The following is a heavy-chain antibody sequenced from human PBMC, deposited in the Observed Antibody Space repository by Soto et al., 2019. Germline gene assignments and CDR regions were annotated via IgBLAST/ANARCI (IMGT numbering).Heavy chain of an antibody. CDR2: ISLSGSTI. CDR1: GFAFSNYE. V-gene: IGHV3-48*03. Sequence: PGGSLRLSCAASGFAFSNYEMNWVRQAPGKGLEWVSYISLSGSTIYYADSVKGRFTISRDDAKNSLYLQMDSLRADDTAVYYCARESFSASPNFFDHWGQGTLVTVSS. J-gene: IGHJ4*02. CDR3: ARESFSASPNFFDH. D-gene: IGHD3-3*02.